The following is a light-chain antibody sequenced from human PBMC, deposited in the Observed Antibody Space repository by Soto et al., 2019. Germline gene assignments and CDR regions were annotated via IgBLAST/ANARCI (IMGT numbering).Light chain of an antibody. J-gene: IGLJ1*01. CDR1: SFNIASNY. Sequence: QSVLTQPPSASGTPGQRVTLSCSGSSFNIASNYIYWYQQLPGTAPKLLIYRNNQRPSGVPDRFSGSKSGTSASLAISGLRSEDEADYYCASWDDSLGGRYVFGTGTKLTVL. V-gene: IGLV1-47*01. CDR3: ASWDDSLGGRYV. CDR2: RNN.